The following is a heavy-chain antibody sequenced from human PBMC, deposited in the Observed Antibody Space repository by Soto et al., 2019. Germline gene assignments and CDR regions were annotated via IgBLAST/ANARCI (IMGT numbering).Heavy chain of an antibody. CDR2: ISYDGSNK. D-gene: IGHD3-3*01. J-gene: IGHJ4*02. CDR3: ARDPGGTDFAEGTYYFDY. Sequence: QVQLVESGGGVVQPGRSLRLSCAASGFTFSSYAMHWVRQAPGKGLEWVAVISYDGSNKYYADSVKGRFTISRDNSKNTLYLQMNSLRAEDTVVYYCARDPGGTDFAEGTYYFDYWGQGTLVTGSS. V-gene: IGHV3-30-3*01. CDR1: GFTFSSYA.